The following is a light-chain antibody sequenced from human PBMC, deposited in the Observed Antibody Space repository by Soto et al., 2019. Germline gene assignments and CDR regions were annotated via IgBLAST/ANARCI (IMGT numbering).Light chain of an antibody. CDR1: QSISSW. Sequence: DIQMTQSPSTLSASVGDRVTLTCRASQSISSWLAWYQQKPGKAPKLLIYDASSLESGVPSRVSGSGSGTEFTLTISSLQPDDFATYYCQQYNSYSRTFGGGTKVEIK. J-gene: IGKJ4*01. CDR2: DAS. V-gene: IGKV1-5*01. CDR3: QQYNSYSRT.